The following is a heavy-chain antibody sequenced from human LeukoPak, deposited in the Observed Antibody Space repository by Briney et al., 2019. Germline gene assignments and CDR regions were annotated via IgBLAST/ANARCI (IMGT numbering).Heavy chain of an antibody. D-gene: IGHD3-10*01. CDR2: IYYSGST. Sequence: PSETLSLTCTVSGGSISSGDYYWSWIRQPRGKGLEWIGYIYYSGSTYSNPSLKSRVTISVDTSKNQFSLKLSSVTAADTAVYYCARDLVRGQKWFDPWGQGTLVTVSS. V-gene: IGHV4-30-4*01. CDR1: GGSISSGDYY. CDR3: ARDLVRGQKWFDP. J-gene: IGHJ5*02.